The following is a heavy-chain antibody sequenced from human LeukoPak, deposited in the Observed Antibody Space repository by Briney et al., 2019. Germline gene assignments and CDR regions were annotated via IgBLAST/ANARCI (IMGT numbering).Heavy chain of an antibody. CDR2: MNPNSGNT. CDR1: GYTFTSYD. V-gene: IGHV1-8*01. J-gene: IGHJ6*03. CDR3: ARDLGDYGDYPYYYYYMDV. D-gene: IGHD4-17*01. Sequence: GASVKVSCKASGYTFTSYDINWVRQATGQGLEWMGWMNPNSGNTGYAQKFQGRVTMTRNTSISTAYMELSRLRSDDTAVYYCARDLGDYGDYPYYYYYMDVWGKGTTVTVSS.